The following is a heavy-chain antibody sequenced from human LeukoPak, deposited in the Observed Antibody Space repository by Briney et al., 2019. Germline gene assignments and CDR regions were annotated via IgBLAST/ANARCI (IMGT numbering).Heavy chain of an antibody. D-gene: IGHD1-1*01. CDR1: GGTFSSYA. CDR2: IIPIFGTA. CDR3: ARESEVGWNDLDWFDP. V-gene: IGHV1-69*13. J-gene: IGHJ5*02. Sequence: SVKVSFKASGGTFSSYAISWVRQAPGQGLEWMGGIIPIFGTANYAQKFQGRVTITADESTSTAYMELSSLRSEDTAVYYCARESEVGWNDLDWFDPWGQGTLVTVSS.